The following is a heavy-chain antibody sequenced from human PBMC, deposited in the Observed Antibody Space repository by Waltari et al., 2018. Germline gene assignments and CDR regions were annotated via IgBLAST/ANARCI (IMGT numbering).Heavy chain of an antibody. CDR1: GGSISSGSYY. D-gene: IGHD3-10*01. Sequence: QVQLQESGPGLVKPSQTLSLTCTVSGGSISSGSYYWSWIRQPAGKGLEWIGRIYTSGSTNYTPSLKSRVTISGDTSKNQFSLKLSSVTAADTAVYYCARDDARGGYFDYWGQGTLVTVSS. J-gene: IGHJ4*02. CDR2: IYTSGST. V-gene: IGHV4-61*02. CDR3: ARDDARGGYFDY.